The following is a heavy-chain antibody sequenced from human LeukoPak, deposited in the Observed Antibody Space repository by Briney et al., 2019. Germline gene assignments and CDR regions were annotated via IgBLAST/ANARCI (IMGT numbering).Heavy chain of an antibody. Sequence: SETLSLTCTVSGGSISSGNYYWSWLRQPAGKGLEWNGRIYTSGSNSYLHSLKSRVTISVDTSKNQFALKLSSVNAADSDGDYYAGSSWYGFIDYWGQGTLVTVSS. CDR1: GGSISSGNYY. CDR2: IYTSGSN. D-gene: IGHD6-13*01. CDR3: AGSSWYGFIDY. J-gene: IGHJ4*02. V-gene: IGHV4-61*02.